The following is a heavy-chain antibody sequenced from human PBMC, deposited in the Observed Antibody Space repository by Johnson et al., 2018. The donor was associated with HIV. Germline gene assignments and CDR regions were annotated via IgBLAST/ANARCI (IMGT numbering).Heavy chain of an antibody. CDR3: ARDAQEWELWGDGAFDI. CDR1: GFTFSSYG. V-gene: IGHV3-30*02. CDR2: IRYDGSNK. D-gene: IGHD1-26*01. Sequence: QVQLVESGGDLVKPGGSLRLSCAASGFTFSSYGMHWVRQAPGKGLEWVAFIRYDGSNKYYVDSVQGRFTISRDNAKNSLYLQMNSLRDEDTAVYYCARDAQEWELWGDGAFDIWGQGTMVTVSS. J-gene: IGHJ3*02.